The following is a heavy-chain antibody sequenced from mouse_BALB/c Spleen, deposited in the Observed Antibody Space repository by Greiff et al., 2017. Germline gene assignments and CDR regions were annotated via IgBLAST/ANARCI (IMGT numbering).Heavy chain of an antibody. CDR1: GYTFTDYY. J-gene: IGHJ3*01. V-gene: IGHV1-84*02. CDR3: ASEGGYGFAY. CDR2: IYPGSGNT. Sequence: QVQLMESGPELVKPGASVSISCKASGYTFTDYYINWVKQKPGQGLEWIGWIYPGSGNTKYNEKFKGKATLTVDTSSSTAYMQLSSLTSEDTAVYFCASEGGYGFAYWGQGTLVTVSA. D-gene: IGHD1-2*01.